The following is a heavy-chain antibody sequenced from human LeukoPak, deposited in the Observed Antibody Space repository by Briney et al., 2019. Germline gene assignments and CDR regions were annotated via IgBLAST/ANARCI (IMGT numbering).Heavy chain of an antibody. J-gene: IGHJ4*02. V-gene: IGHV3-9*01. CDR1: GFTFDDYA. D-gene: IGHD6-13*01. CDR3: AKAQAAAGYYFDY. CDR2: ISWNSGSI. Sequence: PGGSLRLSCAASGFTFDDYAMHWVRQAPGKGLEWVSGISWNSGSIGYADSVKGRFTISRDNAKNSLYLHMNSLRAEDTALYYCAKAQAAAGYYFDYWGQGTLVTVSS.